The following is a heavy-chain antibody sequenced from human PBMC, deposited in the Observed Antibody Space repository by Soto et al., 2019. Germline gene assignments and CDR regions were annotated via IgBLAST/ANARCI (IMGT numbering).Heavy chain of an antibody. V-gene: IGHV6-1*01. CDR1: GDSVSSNSAA. Sequence: PSQTLSLTCAISGDSVSSNSAAWNWIRQSPSRGLEWLGRTYYRSKWYNDYAVSVKSRITINPDTSKNQFSLQLNSVTPEDTAVYYCAREVGYSSSWSNYFDYWGKGTRVTVSS. D-gene: IGHD6-13*01. J-gene: IGHJ4*02. CDR3: AREVGYSSSWSNYFDY. CDR2: TYYRSKWYN.